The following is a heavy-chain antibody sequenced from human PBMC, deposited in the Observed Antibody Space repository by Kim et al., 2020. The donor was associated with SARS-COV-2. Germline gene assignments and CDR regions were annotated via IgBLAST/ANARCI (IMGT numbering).Heavy chain of an antibody. CDR3: ARDSGSPTRRSAGAFDI. CDR2: IYYSGST. Sequence: SETLSLTCTVSGGSISSYYWSWIRQPPGKGLEWIGYIYYSGSTNYNPSLKSRVTISVDTSKNQFSLKLSSVTAADTAVYYCARDSGSPTRRSAGAFDIWGQGTMVTVSS. J-gene: IGHJ3*02. V-gene: IGHV4-59*01. D-gene: IGHD1-26*01. CDR1: GGSISSYY.